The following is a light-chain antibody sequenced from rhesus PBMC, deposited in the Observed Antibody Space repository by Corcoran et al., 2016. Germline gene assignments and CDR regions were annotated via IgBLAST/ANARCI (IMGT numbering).Light chain of an antibody. J-gene: IGKJ4*01. V-gene: IGKV2-104*02. CDR1: QSLLDSEDGNTY. Sequence: DIVMTQTPLSLPVTPGEPASISCRSSQSLLDSEDGNTYLDWYLQKPGQSPQLLIYEVSNRASGIPDRFSGRGSDTECTLKISRVEAEDVGVYYCMQALEFPLTFGGGTKVEIK. CDR2: EVS. CDR3: MQALEFPLT.